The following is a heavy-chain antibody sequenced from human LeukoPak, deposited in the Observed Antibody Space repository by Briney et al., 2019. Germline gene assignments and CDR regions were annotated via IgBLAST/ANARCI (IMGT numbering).Heavy chain of an antibody. CDR1: GFSFSSYG. J-gene: IGHJ4*02. Sequence: GGSLRLSCAASGFSFSSYGMNWVRQAPGKGLDWISYISSSSSTIYYADSVKGRFTISRDNAKNSLYLQMNSLRAEDTAVYYCARVAPITMISLYWGQGTLVTVSS. V-gene: IGHV3-48*04. CDR3: ARVAPITMISLY. D-gene: IGHD3-22*01. CDR2: ISSSSSTI.